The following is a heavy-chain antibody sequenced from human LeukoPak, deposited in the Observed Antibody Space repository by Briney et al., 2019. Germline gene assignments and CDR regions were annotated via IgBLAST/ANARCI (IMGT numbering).Heavy chain of an antibody. CDR2: IYTSGST. J-gene: IGHJ5*02. CDR1: GGSISSYY. CDR3: ARVGDCSSTRCYTLYNWFDP. V-gene: IGHV4-4*07. D-gene: IGHD2-2*02. Sequence: PSETLSLTCTVSGGSISSYYWSWIRQPAGKGLEWIGLIYTSGSTNYNPSLKSRVTMSVDTSKNQFSLKLSSVTAADTAVYYCARVGDCSSTRCYTLYNWFDPWGQGTLVTVSS.